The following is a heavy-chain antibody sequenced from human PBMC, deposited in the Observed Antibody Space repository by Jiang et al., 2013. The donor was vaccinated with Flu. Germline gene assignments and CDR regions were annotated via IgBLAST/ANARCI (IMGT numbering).Heavy chain of an antibody. D-gene: IGHD5-12*01. Sequence: KASGYTFTGYYMHWVRQAPGQGLEWMGWINPNSGGTNYAQKFQGRVTMTRDTSISTAYMELSRLRSDDTAVYYCASWGYSGYDPPARWGQGTLVTVSS. CDR2: INPNSGGT. J-gene: IGHJ4*02. CDR3: ASWGYSGYDPPAR. V-gene: IGHV1-2*02. CDR1: GYTFTGYY.